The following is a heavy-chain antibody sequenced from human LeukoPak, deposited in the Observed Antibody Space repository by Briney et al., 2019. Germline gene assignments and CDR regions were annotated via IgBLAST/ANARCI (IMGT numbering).Heavy chain of an antibody. J-gene: IGHJ4*02. D-gene: IGHD3-10*01. V-gene: IGHV3-21*01. CDR1: GFTFSSYA. CDR2: ISTSSSYI. CDR3: ARVYQGVSLFDGIDY. Sequence: GGSLRLSCEASGFTFSSYAMGWVRQAPGKGLEWVSSISTSSSYINYADSVKGRFTISRDNAKKSLYLQMNSLRAEDTAVYYCARVYQGVSLFDGIDYWGQGTLVTVSS.